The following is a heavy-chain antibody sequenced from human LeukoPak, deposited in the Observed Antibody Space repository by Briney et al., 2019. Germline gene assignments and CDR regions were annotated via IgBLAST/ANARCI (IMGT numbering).Heavy chain of an antibody. CDR2: IGTAGDT. D-gene: IGHD3-10*01. Sequence: PGGSLRLSCAASGSTFSSYDMHWVRQATGKGLEWVSAIGTAGDTYYPGSVKGRFTISRENAKNSLYLQMNSLRAGDTAVYYCARGGEGYYGSSFDYWGQGTLVTVSS. V-gene: IGHV3-13*01. CDR3: ARGGEGYYGSSFDY. J-gene: IGHJ4*02. CDR1: GSTFSSYD.